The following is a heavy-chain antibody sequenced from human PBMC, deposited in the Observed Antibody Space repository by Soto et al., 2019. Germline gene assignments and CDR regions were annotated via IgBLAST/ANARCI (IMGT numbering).Heavy chain of an antibody. D-gene: IGHD6-13*01. CDR3: ARGRRRAAAGKDYYYYYYMDV. V-gene: IGHV4-31*03. CDR2: IYYSGST. Sequence: QVQLQESGPGLVKPSQTLSLTCTVSGGSISSGGYYWSWIRQHPGKGLEWIGDIYYSGSTYYNPSLKNRVTISVDTSKNQFSLKLSSVTAADTAVYYCARGRRRAAAGKDYYYYYYMDVWGKGTTVTVSS. J-gene: IGHJ6*03. CDR1: GGSISSGGYY.